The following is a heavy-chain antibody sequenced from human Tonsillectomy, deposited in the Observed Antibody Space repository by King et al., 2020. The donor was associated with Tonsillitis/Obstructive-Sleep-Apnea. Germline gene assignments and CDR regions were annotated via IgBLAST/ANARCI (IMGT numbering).Heavy chain of an antibody. CDR3: ARGRVTFDY. CDR1: GESFGGHY. J-gene: IGHJ4*02. D-gene: IGHD2-21*02. CDR2: INEGGNT. Sequence: VQLQQWGAGLLKPSETLSLTCAVYGESFGGHYWSWIRQSPGEGLEWIGQINEGGNTNYNPSLKSRVTISADTSKNQVSLRLTSVTAADTAVYYCARGRVTFDYWGQGTQVTVSS. V-gene: IGHV4-34*01.